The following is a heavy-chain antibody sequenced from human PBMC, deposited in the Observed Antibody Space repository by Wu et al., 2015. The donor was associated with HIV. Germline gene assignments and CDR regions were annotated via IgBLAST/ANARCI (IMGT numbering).Heavy chain of an antibody. CDR2: ITPIFTAA. CDR3: ARGFETYSDGSTYYSAEYFQH. Sequence: QVQLEQSGTEVKKPGSSVKLSCRAPGGTFGTHAINWVRQAPGQGLEWMGGITPIFTAAKYAQKFQGRVTITRDESTSTAYMELSRLRSDDTALYFCARGFETYSDGSTYYSAEYFQHWGQGTLVTVSS. V-gene: IGHV1-69*05. D-gene: IGHD3-22*01. CDR1: GGTFGTHA. J-gene: IGHJ1*01.